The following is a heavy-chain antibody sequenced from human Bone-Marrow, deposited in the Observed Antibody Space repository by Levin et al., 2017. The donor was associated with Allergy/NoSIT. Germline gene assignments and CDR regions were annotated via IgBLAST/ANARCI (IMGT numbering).Heavy chain of an antibody. CDR1: GYTFTGYY. V-gene: IGHV1-2*06. Sequence: GESLKISCKASGYTFTGYYMHWVRQAPGQGLEWMGRINPNSGGTNYAQKFQGRVTMTRDTSISTAYMELSRLRSDDTAVYYCARERGIGFGVVIRHYYYYMDVWGKGTTVTVSS. J-gene: IGHJ6*03. D-gene: IGHD3-3*01. CDR2: INPNSGGT. CDR3: ARERGIGFGVVIRHYYYYMDV.